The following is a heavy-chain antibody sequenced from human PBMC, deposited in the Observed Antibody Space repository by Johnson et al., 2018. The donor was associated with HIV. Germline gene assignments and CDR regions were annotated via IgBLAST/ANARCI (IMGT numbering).Heavy chain of an antibody. CDR3: AKGYSSSWY. CDR1: GFTFSSYW. V-gene: IGHV3-66*01. Sequence: VQLVESGGGVVRPGGSLRLSCAASGFTFSSYWMSWVRQAPGKGLEWVSVIYSGCSTYYADSVKGRFTISRDNSKNTLYLQMNSLRAEDTAVYYCAKGYSSSWY. CDR2: IYSGCST. J-gene: IGHJ2*01. D-gene: IGHD6-13*01.